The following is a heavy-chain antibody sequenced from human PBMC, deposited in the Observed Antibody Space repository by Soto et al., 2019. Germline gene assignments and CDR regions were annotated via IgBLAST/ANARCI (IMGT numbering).Heavy chain of an antibody. CDR2: IYHSGAT. V-gene: IGHV4-4*02. J-gene: IGHJ3*01. D-gene: IGHD2-15*01. Sequence: QAQLQESGPGLVRPSGTLSLTCTVSRFSITNNKYWNWVRQSPGKALAWIGEIYHSGATYYTPSLSGGARISMDKSKNQSSLNLTSVTVADTAVYYCARDSRSCSDGGCSIMREAFDVWGQGTLVTVSA. CDR3: ARDSRSCSDGGCSIMREAFDV. CDR1: RFSITNNKY.